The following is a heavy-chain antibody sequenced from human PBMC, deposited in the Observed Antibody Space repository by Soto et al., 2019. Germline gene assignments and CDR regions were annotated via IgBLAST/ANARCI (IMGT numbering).Heavy chain of an antibody. Sequence: QVHLVQSGAEVKNPGASVKVSCKASGYTFTGYLIHWVRQAPGQGLEWMGWISPNSGETKHAQKFQGWVTMTRDTSIGTAYMELSRLTSDDTAVYYCVREDGHGGKFAYWCQGTLVTVSS. J-gene: IGHJ4*02. CDR1: GYTFTGYL. V-gene: IGHV1-2*04. CDR2: ISPNSGET. D-gene: IGHD3-16*01. CDR3: VREDGHGGKFAY.